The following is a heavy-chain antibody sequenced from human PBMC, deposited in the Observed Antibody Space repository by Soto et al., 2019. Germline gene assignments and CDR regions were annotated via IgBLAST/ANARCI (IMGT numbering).Heavy chain of an antibody. D-gene: IGHD3-3*01. CDR1: GFTFSAYG. V-gene: IGHV3-30*18. Sequence: QVQLVESGGGVVQAGKSLRLSCAASGFTFSAYGMHWVRQAPGKRLEWVAVISYNGRNKDYVDSVKGRFSVSRDGSKNTVYLQMDSVRCEDTAVYYSVKDGSLEVPDVPVEEYFFDHWGQGTLVSVSS. CDR2: ISYNGRNK. J-gene: IGHJ4*02. CDR3: VKDGSLEVPDVPVEEYFFDH.